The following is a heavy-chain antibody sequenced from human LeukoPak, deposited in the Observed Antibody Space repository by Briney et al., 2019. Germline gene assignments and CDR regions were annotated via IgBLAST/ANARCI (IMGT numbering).Heavy chain of an antibody. CDR2: IYSGGST. CDR1: GFTVSSNY. CDR3: ARGVVRGVPDY. J-gene: IGHJ4*02. Sequence: GGSLRLSCAASGFTVSSNYMSWVRQAPGKGLEWVSDIYSGGSTYYADSVKGRFTISRDNSKNTLYLQMNSLRAEDTAVYYCARGVVRGVPDYWGQGTLVTVSS. D-gene: IGHD3-10*01. V-gene: IGHV3-53*01.